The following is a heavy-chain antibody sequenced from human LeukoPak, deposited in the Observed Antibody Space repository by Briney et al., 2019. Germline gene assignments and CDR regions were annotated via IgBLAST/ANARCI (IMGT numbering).Heavy chain of an antibody. CDR3: ARERGTGGCDY. CDR2: IHYSGNT. V-gene: IGHV4-59*01. Sequence: SETLSLTCTVSGGSINTYYWTWIRLPPGKGLEWIGYIHYSGNTNYNPSLRSRVTISVDTSRDQFSLRLSSVTAADTAVYYCARERGTGGCDYWGQGTLVTVSS. D-gene: IGHD7-27*01. J-gene: IGHJ4*02. CDR1: GGSINTYY.